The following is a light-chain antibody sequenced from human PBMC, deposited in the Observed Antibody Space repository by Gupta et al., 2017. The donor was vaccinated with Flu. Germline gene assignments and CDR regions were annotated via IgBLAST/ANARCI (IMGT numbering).Light chain of an antibody. CDR3: QQYNSFSWT. CDR1: QSISSW. CDR2: KAS. V-gene: IGKV1-5*03. J-gene: IGKJ1*01. Sequence: GDRVTITCRASQSISSWLAWYQQKPGKAPKLLTYKASSLESGVPSRFSGSGSGTEFTLTISSLQPDDFATYYCQQYNSFSWTFGQGTKVEIK.